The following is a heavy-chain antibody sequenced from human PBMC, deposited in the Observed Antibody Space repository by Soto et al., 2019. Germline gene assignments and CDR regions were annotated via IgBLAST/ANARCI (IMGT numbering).Heavy chain of an antibody. CDR1: GFTFSNAW. Sequence: GGSLRLSCAASGFTFSNAWMSWVRQAPGKGLEWVGRIKSKTDGGTTDYAAPVKGRFTISRDDSKNTLYLQMNSLKTEDTAVYYCNKEVGARGLWAFDIWGQGTMVTVSS. CDR2: IKSKTDGGTT. CDR3: NKEVGARGLWAFDI. J-gene: IGHJ3*02. D-gene: IGHD1-26*01. V-gene: IGHV3-15*01.